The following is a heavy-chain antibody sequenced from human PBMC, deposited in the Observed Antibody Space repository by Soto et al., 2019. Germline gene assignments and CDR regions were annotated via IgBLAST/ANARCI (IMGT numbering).Heavy chain of an antibody. CDR2: INPSGGSK. CDR1: GYTFTSYY. CDR3: ARSNWNDVSYFDY. J-gene: IGHJ4*02. Sequence: QVQLVQSGAEVKKPGASVKVSCKASGYTFTSYYFHWVRQAPGQGLEWVGLINPSGGSKTNAGKFQGRVTMTRDTSTSTGYMELSSLRSEDTAVYFCARSNWNDVSYFDYWGQGTLVTVSS. V-gene: IGHV1-46*03. D-gene: IGHD1-1*01.